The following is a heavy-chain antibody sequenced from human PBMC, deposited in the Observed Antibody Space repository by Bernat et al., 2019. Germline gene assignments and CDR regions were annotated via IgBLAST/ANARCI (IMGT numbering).Heavy chain of an antibody. Sequence: EVQLVESGGGLVQPGGSLRLSCAASGFPFSKYWMHWVRQAPGKGLVWVSGVDTYGSTTTYADSVKGRFTISRDNAKNTVYLQMNSLRAEDTAVYYCVRDPNRRLDYWGQGTQVTVSP. CDR1: GFPFSKYW. CDR2: VDTYGSTT. J-gene: IGHJ4*02. V-gene: IGHV3-74*03. CDR3: VRDPNRRLDY. D-gene: IGHD1/OR15-1a*01.